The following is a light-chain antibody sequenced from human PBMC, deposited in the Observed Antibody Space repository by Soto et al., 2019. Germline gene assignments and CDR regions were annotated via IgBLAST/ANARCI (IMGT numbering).Light chain of an antibody. J-gene: IGKJ1*01. CDR2: DTS. Sequence: EIVLTQSPATLSLSPGERATLSCRASQSVNNYLAWYQQKPGQAPRLLIYDTSDRATGIPARFSGSGSGTEFSLTISSLQSEDFAVYSCQQYGSSGTFGQGTKVDIK. V-gene: IGKV3-11*01. CDR3: QQYGSSGT. CDR1: QSVNNY.